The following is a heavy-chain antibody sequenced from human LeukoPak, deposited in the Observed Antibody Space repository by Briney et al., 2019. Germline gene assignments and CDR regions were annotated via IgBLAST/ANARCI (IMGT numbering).Heavy chain of an antibody. V-gene: IGHV3-48*04. J-gene: IGHJ3*02. CDR3: ARVGRLTAYYDSWRSDAFDI. Sequence: PGGSLRLSCAASGFTFSSYSMNWVRQAPGKGLEWVSYISSSSSTIYYADSVKGRFTISRDNAKNSLYLQMNSLRAEDTAVYYCARVGRLTAYYDSWRSDAFDIWGQGTMVTVSS. D-gene: IGHD3-22*01. CDR2: ISSSSSTI. CDR1: GFTFSSYS.